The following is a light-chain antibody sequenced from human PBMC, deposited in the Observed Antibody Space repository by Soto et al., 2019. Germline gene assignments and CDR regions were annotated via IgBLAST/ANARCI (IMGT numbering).Light chain of an antibody. CDR2: EVS. J-gene: IGLJ1*01. V-gene: IGLV2-14*01. CDR1: SSDVGGYNY. CDR3: SSYTSISTYV. Sequence: QSALTQPASVSGSPGQSITISCTGTSSDVGGYNYVSWYQQHPGKAPKLMISEVSNRPSGVSNRFSGSKSANTASLTISGLQAEDEADYYCSSYTSISTYVFGTGTKVTV.